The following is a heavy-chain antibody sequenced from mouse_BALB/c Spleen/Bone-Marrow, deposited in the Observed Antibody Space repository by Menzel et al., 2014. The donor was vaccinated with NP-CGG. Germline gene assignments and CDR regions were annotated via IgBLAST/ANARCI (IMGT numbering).Heavy chain of an antibody. CDR3: ARGGHDFSLDY. Sequence: QAQLQQSGAEFVMPGASVKMSCKASGYTFTDKWMHWVKQRPGQGLEWIGAIDTSDSYINYNQKFKGKASLTVDASSSTAYMHLSSLTSDDSAVYYCARGGHDFSLDYWGQGTSVIVSS. CDR1: GYTFTDKW. V-gene: IGHV1-69*01. D-gene: IGHD2-4*01. J-gene: IGHJ4*01. CDR2: IDTSDSYI.